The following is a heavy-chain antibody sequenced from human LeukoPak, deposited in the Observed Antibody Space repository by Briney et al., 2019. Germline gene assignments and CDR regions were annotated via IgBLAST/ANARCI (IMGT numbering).Heavy chain of an antibody. J-gene: IGHJ4*02. Sequence: SETLSLTCTVSGGSISSSSYYWSWIRQHPGKGLEWIGYIYYSGSTYYNPSLKSRVTISVDTSKNQFSLKLSSVTAADTAVYYCARGPYDFWSGYYLHFDYWGQGTLVTVSS. CDR1: GGSISSSSYY. D-gene: IGHD3-3*01. CDR3: ARGPYDFWSGYYLHFDY. CDR2: IYYSGST. V-gene: IGHV4-31*03.